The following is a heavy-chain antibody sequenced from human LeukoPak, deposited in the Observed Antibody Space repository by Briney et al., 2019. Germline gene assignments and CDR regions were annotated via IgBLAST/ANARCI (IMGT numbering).Heavy chain of an antibody. CDR2: IYTSGSI. V-gene: IGHV4-4*07. CDR1: GGSISIYY. D-gene: IGHD3-22*01. J-gene: IGHJ4*02. Sequence: SETLSLTCTVSGGSISIYYWSWIRQPAGKGLEWIGRIYTSGSINYNPSLKSRVTMSVDTSKNQFSLKLSSVTAADTAVYYCARDQGYYDSSGYSPFDYWGQGTLVTVSS. CDR3: ARDQGYYDSSGYSPFDY.